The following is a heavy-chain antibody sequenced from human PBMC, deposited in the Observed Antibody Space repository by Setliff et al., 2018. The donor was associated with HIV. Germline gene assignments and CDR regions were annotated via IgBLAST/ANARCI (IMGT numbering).Heavy chain of an antibody. Sequence: SETLSLTCTVSGGSISSIDYYWGWIRQPPGEGLEWIGSIYYSGSTNYNPSLKSRVTISVDTSKNQFSLKLSSVTAADTAVYYCARRRSSGWYHYFDYWGQGTLVTVSS. CDR3: ARRRSSGWYHYFDY. J-gene: IGHJ4*02. D-gene: IGHD6-19*01. CDR2: IYYSGST. V-gene: IGHV4-39*01. CDR1: GGSISSIDYY.